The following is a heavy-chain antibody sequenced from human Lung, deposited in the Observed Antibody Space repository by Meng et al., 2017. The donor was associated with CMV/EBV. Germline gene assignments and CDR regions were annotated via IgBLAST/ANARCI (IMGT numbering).Heavy chain of an antibody. CDR2: IRSKASNYAT. CDR3: CRPTAVASSPTDY. Sequence: GGSLRLXCAASGFTFSDSAMYWVRQASGKGLEWVGRIRSKASNYATTYAASVEGRFTISRDDSKNMVYLEMNSLKIEDTALYYCCRPTAVASSPTDYWGQGTXVNVYS. CDR1: GFTFSDSA. J-gene: IGHJ4*02. D-gene: IGHD6-19*01. V-gene: IGHV3-73*01.